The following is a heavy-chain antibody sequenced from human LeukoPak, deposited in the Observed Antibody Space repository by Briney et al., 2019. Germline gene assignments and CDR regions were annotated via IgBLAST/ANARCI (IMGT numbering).Heavy chain of an antibody. D-gene: IGHD2-8*01. CDR1: GFTFSTYS. V-gene: IGHV3-21*01. J-gene: IGHJ4*02. CDR3: AKTGDNDDGDYFDY. Sequence: PGGSLRLSCAASGFTFSTYSMSWVRQAPGKGLEWVSSISSSSNYIYYADSVKGRFTISRDNAKNSLYLQMNSLTAEDTAVYYCAKTGDNDDGDYFDYWGQGTLVTVSS. CDR2: ISSSSNYI.